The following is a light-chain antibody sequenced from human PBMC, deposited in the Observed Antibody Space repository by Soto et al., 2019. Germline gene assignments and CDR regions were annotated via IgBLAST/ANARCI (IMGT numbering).Light chain of an antibody. Sequence: DIQMTQSPSTLSASVGDRVTITCRASQSISSWLAWYQQKPGKAPKLLIFDASSLESGTPSRFSGRRSGTQFTLTISSLQPDDFATYYCQHYNSYSEAFGQGTKVELK. V-gene: IGKV1-5*01. CDR2: DAS. CDR3: QHYNSYSEA. J-gene: IGKJ1*01. CDR1: QSISSW.